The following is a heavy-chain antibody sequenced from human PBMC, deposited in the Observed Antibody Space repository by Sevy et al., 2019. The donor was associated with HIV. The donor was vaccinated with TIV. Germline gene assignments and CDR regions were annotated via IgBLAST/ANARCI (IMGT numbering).Heavy chain of an antibody. CDR1: GFTFDMYW. J-gene: IGHJ4*02. V-gene: IGHV3-7*03. Sequence: GGSLRLSCNASGFTFDMYWMQWVRQAPGKGLEWVANIRQDGNEIYYAASVRGRFTISRDNAKGSLYLQMNNLRVEDTATYYCARRYFDLWGQGTLVTVSS. CDR2: IRQDGNEI. CDR3: ARRYFDL.